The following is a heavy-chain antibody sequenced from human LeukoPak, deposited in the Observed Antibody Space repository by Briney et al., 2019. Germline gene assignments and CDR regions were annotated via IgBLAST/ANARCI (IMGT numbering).Heavy chain of an antibody. J-gene: IGHJ4*02. CDR2: ISGSGGST. V-gene: IGHV3-23*01. Sequence: PGGSLRLSCAASGFTFSSYAMSWVRQAPGKGLEWVSAISGSGGSTYYADSVKGRFTISRDNSKNTLYLQMNSLRAEDTAVYYCARDGSSSWRNTFDYWGQGTLVTVSS. CDR3: ARDGSSSWRNTFDY. CDR1: GFTFSSYA. D-gene: IGHD6-13*01.